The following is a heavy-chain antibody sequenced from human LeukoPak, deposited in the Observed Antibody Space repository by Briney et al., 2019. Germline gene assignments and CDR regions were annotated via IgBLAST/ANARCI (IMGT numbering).Heavy chain of an antibody. D-gene: IGHD6-6*01. J-gene: IGHJ4*02. CDR3: ARDLPTGSDYFDY. CDR2: IKQDGSEK. V-gene: IGHV3-7*01. Sequence: GGSLRLSCAASGFTFSTYWMSWVRQAPGKGLEWVANIKQDGSEKYYVDTVKGRFTISRDNAKNSLYLQMSSLRADDTAVYYCARDLPTGSDYFDYWGQGTLVTVSS. CDR1: GFTFSTYW.